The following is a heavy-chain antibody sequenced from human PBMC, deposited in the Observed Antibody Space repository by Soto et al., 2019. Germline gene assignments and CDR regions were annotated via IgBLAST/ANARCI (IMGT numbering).Heavy chain of an antibody. CDR2: ISYDGSNK. CDR3: AKGAYYFDY. V-gene: IGHV3-30*18. J-gene: IGHJ4*02. CDR1: GFTFSSYG. Sequence: QVQLVESGGGVVQPGRSLRLSCAASGFTFSSYGMHWVRQAPGKGLEWVAVISYDGSNKYYADSVKGRFTISRDNSKNTLYLQMNSLRAEDTAVYYCAKGAYYFDYWGQGTLVTVSS. D-gene: IGHD3-16*01.